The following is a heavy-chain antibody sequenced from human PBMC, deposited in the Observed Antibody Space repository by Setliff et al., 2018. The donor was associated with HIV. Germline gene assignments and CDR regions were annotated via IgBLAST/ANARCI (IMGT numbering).Heavy chain of an antibody. V-gene: IGHV5-51*01. CDR1: GYTFATSW. Sequence: PGESLKLSCKTFGYTFATSWIAWVRQKPGKGLEWMGIIYPDDSDTRYSPYFEDHFYISVDKSINIAYLEWKALKAADSAMYYCATYGEGAPTSWFDPWGQGTLVTV. CDR3: ATYGEGAPTSWFDP. J-gene: IGHJ5*02. CDR2: IYPDDSDT. D-gene: IGHD3-10*01.